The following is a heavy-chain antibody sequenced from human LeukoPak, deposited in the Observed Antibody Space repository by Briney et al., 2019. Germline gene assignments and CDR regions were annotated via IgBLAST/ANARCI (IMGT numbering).Heavy chain of an antibody. D-gene: IGHD3-22*01. J-gene: IGHJ3*02. Sequence: SETLSLTCTVSGGSISSYYWSWIRKPPGKGLERIGYIYYSGSTNYNPSLKSRVTISVDTSKNQFSLKLSSVTAADTAVYYCARGDYYDSSVGIWGQGTMVTVSS. CDR3: ARGDYYDSSVGI. CDR1: GGSISSYY. V-gene: IGHV4-59*01. CDR2: IYYSGST.